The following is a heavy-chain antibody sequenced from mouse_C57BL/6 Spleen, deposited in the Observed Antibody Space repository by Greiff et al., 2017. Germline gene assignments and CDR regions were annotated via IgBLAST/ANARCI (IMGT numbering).Heavy chain of an antibody. CDR1: GYAFSSSC. CDR2: IYPGDGDT. J-gene: IGHJ2*01. CDR3: EKGEYCSSFFDY. D-gene: IGHD1-1*01. V-gene: IGHV1-82*01. Sequence: VQLQESGPELVKPGASVKISCKASGYAFSSSCMNWVQQRPGKGLEWIGLIYPGDGDTNYNGKFKGKDTLTADKSSSTAYMQLSSLTCEESAVYAFEKGEYCSSFFDYWGQGTTLTVSS.